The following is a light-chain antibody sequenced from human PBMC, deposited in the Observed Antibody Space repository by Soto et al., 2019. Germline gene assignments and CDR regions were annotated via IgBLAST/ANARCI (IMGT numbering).Light chain of an antibody. J-gene: IGKJ2*01. CDR2: AAS. V-gene: IGKV1-39*01. CDR1: QNINTY. Sequence: DIQITQSPSSLSASVGDRVTITCRASQNINTYLNWCQQKPGKAPNLLIYAASSLQSGVPPRFSGSGSWTDFTLTISSLQPEDFAAYYCQHSYSTPYTFGQGAKLE. CDR3: QHSYSTPYT.